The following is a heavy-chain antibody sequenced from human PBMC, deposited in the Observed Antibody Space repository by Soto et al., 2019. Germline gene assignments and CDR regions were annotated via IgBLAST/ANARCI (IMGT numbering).Heavy chain of an antibody. Sequence: EVQLVESGGGLVKPGGSLRVSCAASGLIFTNAWMSWVRQAPGKGLEWVGRIKSKIDGGTTHYAAPVKGRFTISRDDSKNTLYLQMNSLKAADTAVYYCGTDSARWFGESSNYYYGMDVWGQGTTVTVSS. CDR3: GTDSARWFGESSNYYYGMDV. CDR2: IKSKIDGGTT. J-gene: IGHJ6*02. D-gene: IGHD3-10*01. V-gene: IGHV3-15*05. CDR1: GLIFTNAW.